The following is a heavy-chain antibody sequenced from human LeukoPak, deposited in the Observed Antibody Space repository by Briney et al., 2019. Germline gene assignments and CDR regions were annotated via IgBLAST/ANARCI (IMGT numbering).Heavy chain of an antibody. D-gene: IGHD3-22*01. V-gene: IGHV4-39*01. Sequence: SETLSLTCTVSGGSLSSSSYYWDWLRQPPGRGLEWLGSIYYSGSTYYNPSLKSRVTIFVGTSKNQFSFKLNSVTTADTAVYYCARLVSKPRHYYDSSGYHRPVYFDYWGQGTLVTVSS. J-gene: IGHJ4*02. CDR3: ARLVSKPRHYYDSSGYHRPVYFDY. CDR1: GGSLSSSSYY. CDR2: IYYSGST.